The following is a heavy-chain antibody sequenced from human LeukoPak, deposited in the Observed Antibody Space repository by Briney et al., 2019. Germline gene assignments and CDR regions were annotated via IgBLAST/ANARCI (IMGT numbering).Heavy chain of an antibody. CDR3: VVVVEPPDSDGFDV. J-gene: IGHJ3*01. CDR2: INADGSTA. CDR1: GVTFGNAW. Sequence: GGSLRVSCAQPGVTFGNAWLHWVRQALGKGLVWVSLINADGSTATYADSVKGRFAISRDNARNTLSLQMNSLTIEDTAVYYCVVVVEPPDSDGFDVWGQGTMITVSS. V-gene: IGHV3-74*01. D-gene: IGHD1-14*01.